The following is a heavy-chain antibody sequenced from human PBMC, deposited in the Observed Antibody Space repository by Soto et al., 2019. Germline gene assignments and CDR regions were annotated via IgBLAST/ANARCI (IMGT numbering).Heavy chain of an antibody. CDR2: INHSGST. D-gene: IGHD3-3*01. CDR3: ARIPRRGARFLEWTPRREFDP. Sequence: QVQLQQWGAGLLKPSETLSLTCAVYGGSFSGYYWSWIRQPPGKGLEWIGEINHSGSTNYNPSLKSRVTISVDTSKNQFSLKLSSVTAADTAVYYCARIPRRGARFLEWTPRREFDPWGQGTLVTVSS. J-gene: IGHJ5*02. CDR1: GGSFSGYY. V-gene: IGHV4-34*01.